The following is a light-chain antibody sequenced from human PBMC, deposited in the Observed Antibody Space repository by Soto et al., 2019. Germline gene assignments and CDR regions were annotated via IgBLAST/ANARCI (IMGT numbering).Light chain of an antibody. CDR3: SSYAGSNIPSV. Sequence: QSALTQPPSASGSPGQSVTISCTGTSSDVGGYNYVSWYQQHPGKAPKLMIYDVSKRPSGVPDRFSGSKSGNTASLTVSGLQAEDEADYSCSSYAGSNIPSVFGTGTKLTVL. CDR1: SSDVGGYNY. V-gene: IGLV2-8*01. J-gene: IGLJ1*01. CDR2: DVS.